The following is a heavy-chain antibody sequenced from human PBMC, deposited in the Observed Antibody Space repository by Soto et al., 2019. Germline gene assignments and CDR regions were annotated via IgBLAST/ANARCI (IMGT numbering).Heavy chain of an antibody. J-gene: IGHJ6*02. CDR2: IIPIFGTA. V-gene: IGHV1-69*13. CDR1: GGTFSSYA. Sequence: SVKVSCKASGGTFSSYAISWVRQAPGQGLEWMGGIIPIFGTANYAQKFQGRVTITADESTSTAYMELSSLRSEDTAVYYCARVRYDSSGYYNYYYGMDVWGQGTTVTVSS. CDR3: ARVRYDSSGYYNYYYGMDV. D-gene: IGHD3-22*01.